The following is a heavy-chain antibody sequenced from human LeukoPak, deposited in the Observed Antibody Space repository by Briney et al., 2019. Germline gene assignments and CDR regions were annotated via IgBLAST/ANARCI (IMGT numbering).Heavy chain of an antibody. CDR2: ISGSGGNT. V-gene: IGHV3-23*01. CDR3: AKDLMNYDFWSGYQGY. Sequence: PGGSLRLSCAASGFTFSTYAMSWVRQAPGKGLERVSAISGSGGNTYYADSVKGRFTISRDNSKNTLYLQMNSLRAEDTAVYYCAKDLMNYDFWSGYQGYWGQGTLVTVSS. J-gene: IGHJ4*02. D-gene: IGHD3-3*01. CDR1: GFTFSTYA.